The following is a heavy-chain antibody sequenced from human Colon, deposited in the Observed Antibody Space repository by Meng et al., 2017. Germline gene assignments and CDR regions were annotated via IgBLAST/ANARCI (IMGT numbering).Heavy chain of an antibody. CDR2: IFHSGTS. V-gene: IGHV4-4*03. CDR3: ARRNSNNWFDP. J-gene: IGHJ5*02. D-gene: IGHD2/OR15-2a*01. CDR1: GASISGDNW. Sequence: QVQLQEWGRGMVKPPGPLSTACAVAGASISGDNWWSWVHQTPGKGLEWLGDIFHSGTSNYNPSLKSRVTISVDKSKNQFSLRLSSVTAADTAVYYCARRNSNNWFDPWGQGILVTVSS.